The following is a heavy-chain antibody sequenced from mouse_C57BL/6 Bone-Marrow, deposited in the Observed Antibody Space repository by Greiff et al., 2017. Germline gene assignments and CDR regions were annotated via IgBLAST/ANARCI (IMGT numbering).Heavy chain of an antibody. CDR3: ARSDDYDLYYAMDY. CDR2: INPNNGGT. Sequence: VQLQQSGPELVKPGASVKISCKASGYTFTDYYMNWVKQSHGKSLEWIGDINPNNGGTSYNQKFKGKATLTVDKSSSTAYMELRSLTSEDSAVYYCARSDDYDLYYAMDYWGQGTSVTVSS. CDR1: GYTFTDYY. V-gene: IGHV1-26*01. J-gene: IGHJ4*01. D-gene: IGHD2-4*01.